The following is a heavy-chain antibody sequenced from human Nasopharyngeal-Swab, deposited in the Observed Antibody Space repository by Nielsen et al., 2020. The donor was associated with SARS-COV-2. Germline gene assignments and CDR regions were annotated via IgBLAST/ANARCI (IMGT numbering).Heavy chain of an antibody. CDR2: IYSDGSST. D-gene: IGHD2-21*01. V-gene: IGHV3-74*01. CDR3: ARVGVNDYYYGMDV. J-gene: IGHJ6*02. CDR1: GFTFSSYW. Sequence: GGSLRLSCAASGFTFSSYWMHWVRQAPGKGLVWVSRIYSDGSSTNYADSVKGRFTISRDNAKNTLYLQMNSLRAEDTAMYYCARVGVNDYYYGMDVWGQGTTVTVSS.